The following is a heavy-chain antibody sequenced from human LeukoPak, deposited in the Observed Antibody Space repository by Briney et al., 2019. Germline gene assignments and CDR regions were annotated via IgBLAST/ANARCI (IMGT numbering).Heavy chain of an antibody. CDR1: GFTFSSYA. V-gene: IGHV3-23*01. CDR3: AKDSGYSYGQPPHFDY. Sequence: GGSLRLSCAASGFTFSSYAMSWVRQAPGKGLEWVSAISGSGGSTYYADSVKGRFTISRDNSKNTLYLQMNSLRAEDTAVYYCAKDSGYSYGQPPHFDYWGQGTLATVSS. CDR2: ISGSGGST. J-gene: IGHJ4*02. D-gene: IGHD5-18*01.